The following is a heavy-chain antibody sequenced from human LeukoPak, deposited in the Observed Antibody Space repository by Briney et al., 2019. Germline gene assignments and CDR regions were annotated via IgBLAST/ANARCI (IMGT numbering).Heavy chain of an antibody. CDR3: AAEHRRDGYNGAGGEPHKGFDY. Sequence: SVKVSCKASGFTFTSSAMQWVRQARGQRLEWIGWIVVGSGNTNYAQKFQERVTITRDMSTSTAYMELSSLRSEDTAVYYCAAEHRRDGYNGAGGEPHKGFDYWGQGTLVTVSS. D-gene: IGHD5-24*01. V-gene: IGHV1-58*02. J-gene: IGHJ4*02. CDR2: IVVGSGNT. CDR1: GFTFTSSA.